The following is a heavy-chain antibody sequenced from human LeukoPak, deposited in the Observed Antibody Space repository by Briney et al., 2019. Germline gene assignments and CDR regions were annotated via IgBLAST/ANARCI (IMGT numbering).Heavy chain of an antibody. Sequence: GGSLRLSCAASGFTFSSYWMSWVRQAPGKGLEWVSFIYSDNTHYSDSVKGRFTISRDNSKNTLYLQMNSLRAEDTAVYYCAELGITMSGGVWRKGATVAISS. CDR2: IYSDNT. CDR1: GFTFSSYW. D-gene: IGHD3-3*01. CDR3: AELGITMSGGV. V-gene: IGHV3-66*01. J-gene: IGHJ6*04.